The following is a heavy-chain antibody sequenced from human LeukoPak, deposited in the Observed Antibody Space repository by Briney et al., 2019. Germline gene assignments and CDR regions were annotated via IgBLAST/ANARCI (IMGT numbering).Heavy chain of an antibody. V-gene: IGHV3-23*01. CDR1: GFTFSNCA. CDR3: AKRDGSGSGFDY. Sequence: GGSLRLSCAASGFTFSNCAMSWVRQAPGKGLEWVSAISGSGSTTFYADSVKGRFTISRDNSKNTLYLQMNSLRAEDTALYYCAKRDGSGSGFDYWGQGTLVTVSS. CDR2: ISGSGSTT. D-gene: IGHD6-25*01. J-gene: IGHJ4*02.